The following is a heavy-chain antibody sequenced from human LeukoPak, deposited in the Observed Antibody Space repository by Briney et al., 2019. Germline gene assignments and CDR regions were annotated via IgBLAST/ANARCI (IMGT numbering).Heavy chain of an antibody. CDR2: IIPIFGTA. CDR1: GGTFSSYA. CDR3: ARGYYDILTGPIYYYGMDV. D-gene: IGHD3-9*01. Sequence: GASVKVSCKASGGTFSSYAISWVRQAPGQGLEWMGGIIPIFGTANYAQKFQGRVTITADESTSTAYMGLSSLRSEDTAVYYCARGYYDILTGPIYYYGMDVWGKGTTVTVSS. V-gene: IGHV1-69*13. J-gene: IGHJ6*04.